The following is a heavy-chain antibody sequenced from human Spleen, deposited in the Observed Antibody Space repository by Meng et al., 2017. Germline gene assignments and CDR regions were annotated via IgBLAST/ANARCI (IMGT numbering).Heavy chain of an antibody. CDR1: GFIFSSYA. CDR3: AKLQHRDQQLTYFDN. CDR2: ITGSGDSA. J-gene: IGHJ4*02. D-gene: IGHD1-1*01. V-gene: IGHV3-23*01. Sequence: GGSLRLSCAASGFIFSSYAMSWVRLAPGKGLEWVSAITGSGDSAFYADSVKGRFTISRDSSKSTLYLQMNSLRAEDSAVYYCAKLQHRDQQLTYFDNWGQGTLVTVSS.